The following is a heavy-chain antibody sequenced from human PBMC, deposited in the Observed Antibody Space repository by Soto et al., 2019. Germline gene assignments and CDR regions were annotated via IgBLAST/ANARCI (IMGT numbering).Heavy chain of an antibody. CDR2: IWYDGSNK. J-gene: IGHJ6*03. D-gene: IGHD3-9*01. Sequence: QVQLVESGGGVVQPGRSLRLSCAASGFTFSSYGMHWVRQAPGKGLEWVAVIWYDGSNKYYADSVKGRFTISRDNSKNTLYLQMNSLRAEDTAVYYCARDRNYDILTGRYYYYHMDVWGKGTTVTVSS. CDR1: GFTFSSYG. CDR3: ARDRNYDILTGRYYYYHMDV. V-gene: IGHV3-33*01.